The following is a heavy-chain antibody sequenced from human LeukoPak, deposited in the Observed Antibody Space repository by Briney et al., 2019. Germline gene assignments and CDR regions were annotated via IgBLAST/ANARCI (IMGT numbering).Heavy chain of an antibody. D-gene: IGHD3-22*01. CDR1: GFTFSSYS. J-gene: IGHJ4*02. CDR3: AKDPNYYDSSAHAY. CDR2: ISSSSSYI. Sequence: TGGSLRLSCAASGFTFSSYSMNWVRQAPGKGLEWVSSISSSSSYIYYADSVKGRFTISRDNSKNTLYLQMNSLRAEDTAVYYCAKDPNYYDSSAHAYWGQGTLVTVSP. V-gene: IGHV3-21*04.